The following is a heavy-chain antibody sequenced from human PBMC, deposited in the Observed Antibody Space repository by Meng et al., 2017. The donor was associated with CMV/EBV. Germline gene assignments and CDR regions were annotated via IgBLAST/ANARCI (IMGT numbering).Heavy chain of an antibody. CDR1: GFTFTSYD. V-gene: IGHV1-8*01. J-gene: IGHJ6*02. D-gene: IGHD2-2*01. CDR2: MNPNSGNT. CDR3: ARGPYCSSTSCYVAFVYYYYYGMDV. Sequence: GESLKISCAASGFTFTSYDINWVRQATGQGLEWMGWMNPNSGNTGYAQKFQGRVTMTRNTSISTDYMELSSLRSEDTAVYYCARGPYCSSTSCYVAFVYYYYYGMDVWGQGTTVTVSS.